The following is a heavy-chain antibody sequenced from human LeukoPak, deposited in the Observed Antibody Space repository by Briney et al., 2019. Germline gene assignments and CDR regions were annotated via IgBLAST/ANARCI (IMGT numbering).Heavy chain of an antibody. Sequence: GASVKVSCKASGYTFTGYYMHWVRQAPGQGLEWMGWINPNSGGTNYAQKFQGRVTMTRVTSISTAYMELSRLRSDDTAVYYCARGRSMSSGWYVDYWGQGTLVTVSS. V-gene: IGHV1-2*02. CDR1: GYTFTGYY. J-gene: IGHJ4*02. D-gene: IGHD6-19*01. CDR2: INPNSGGT. CDR3: ARGRSMSSGWYVDY.